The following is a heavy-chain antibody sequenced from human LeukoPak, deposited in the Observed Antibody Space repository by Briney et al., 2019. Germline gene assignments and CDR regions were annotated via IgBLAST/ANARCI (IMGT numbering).Heavy chain of an antibody. J-gene: IGHJ4*02. Sequence: SETLSLTCAVYGGSFSGYYWSWIRQSPGKGLEWIGEINHSGSTNYNPSLKSRVTISVDTSKNQFSLKLSSVTAADTAVYYCPTADSSSWRLWGQGTLVTVSS. CDR3: PTADSSSWRL. V-gene: IGHV4-34*01. D-gene: IGHD6-13*01. CDR1: GGSFSGYY. CDR2: INHSGST.